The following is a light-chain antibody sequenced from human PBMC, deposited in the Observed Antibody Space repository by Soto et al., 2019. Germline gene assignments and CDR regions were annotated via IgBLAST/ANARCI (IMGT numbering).Light chain of an antibody. Sequence: EIVLTQSPATLSLSPGERATLSCRASQSVSSYLAWYQQKPGQAPRLLIYDASNRATGILASFSGSGSGTDSTLTISSLEPEYFAFYYCQQRSNSPPFTFGPGTKVDIK. CDR1: QSVSSY. J-gene: IGKJ3*01. V-gene: IGKV3-11*01. CDR3: QQRSNSPPFT. CDR2: DAS.